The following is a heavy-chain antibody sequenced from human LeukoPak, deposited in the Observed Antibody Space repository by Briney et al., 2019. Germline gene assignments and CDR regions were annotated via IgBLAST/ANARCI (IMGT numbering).Heavy chain of an antibody. CDR3: ARDSYCGGDCYSPSAFDI. D-gene: IGHD2-21*02. CDR2: ISSSGSTI. CDR1: GFTFSSYE. V-gene: IGHV3-48*03. J-gene: IGHJ3*02. Sequence: HAGGSLRLSCAASGFTFSSYEMNWVRQAPGKGLEWASYISSSGSTIYYADSVKGRFTISRDNAKNSLYLQMNSLRAEDTAVYYCARDSYCGGDCYSPSAFDIWGQGTMVTVSS.